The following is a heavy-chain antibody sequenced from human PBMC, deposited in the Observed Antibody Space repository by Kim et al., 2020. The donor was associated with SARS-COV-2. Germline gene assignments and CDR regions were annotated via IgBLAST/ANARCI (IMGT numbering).Heavy chain of an antibody. D-gene: IGHD3-22*01. Sequence: GGSLRLSCAASGFTFSSYFMNWVRQAPGKGLEWVSSISSSSSYIYYADSVKGRFTISRDNAKNSLYLQMNSLRAEDTAVYYCARDDSVGFYDYWGQGTLVTVSS. J-gene: IGHJ4*02. V-gene: IGHV3-21*01. CDR3: ARDDSVGFYDY. CDR1: GFTFSSYF. CDR2: ISSSSSYI.